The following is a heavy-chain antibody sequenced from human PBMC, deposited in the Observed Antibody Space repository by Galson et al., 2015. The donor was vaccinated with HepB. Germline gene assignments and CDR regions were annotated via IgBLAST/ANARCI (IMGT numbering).Heavy chain of an antibody. CDR3: AKGGADRSEWGY. D-gene: IGHD3-22*01. J-gene: IGHJ4*02. V-gene: IGHV3-30*18. CDR1: GFTFSSYG. Sequence: SLRLSCAASGFTFSSYGMHWVRQAPGKGLEWVAVISYDGSNKYYADSVKGRFTISRDNSKNTLYLQMNSLRAEDTAVYYCAKGGADRSEWGYWGQGTLVTVSS. CDR2: ISYDGSNK.